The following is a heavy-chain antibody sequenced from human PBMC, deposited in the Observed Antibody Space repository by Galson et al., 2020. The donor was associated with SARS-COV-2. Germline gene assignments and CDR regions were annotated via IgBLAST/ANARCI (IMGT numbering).Heavy chain of an antibody. J-gene: IGHJ3*02. CDR1: GDSVSSNIAA. Sequence: SQTLSHTCAIPGDSVSSNIAAWNWIRHPPSSGIEWLGRTYYRSQWSTDYAVSVKSRITINPGTSKNQFTLQLNSVTSEDTSIYYCAGRVAGAGSLHIWGQGTMVIVSS. CDR2: TYYRSQWST. CDR3: AGRVAGAGSLHI. V-gene: IGHV6-1*01. D-gene: IGHD6-13*01.